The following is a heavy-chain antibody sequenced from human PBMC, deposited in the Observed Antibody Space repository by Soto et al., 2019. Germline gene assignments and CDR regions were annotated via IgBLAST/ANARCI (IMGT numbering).Heavy chain of an antibody. D-gene: IGHD2-8*01. CDR2: IQQDGSEK. CDR3: ARERTGQYCTNGVCYALDM. J-gene: IGHJ3*02. V-gene: IGHV3-7*01. Sequence: GGSLRLSCAASGFTFSSYWMSWVRQAPGKGLEWVANIQQDGSEKYYVDSVKGRLTISRDNDKNSLYLQMNSLRAEDTAGYDCARERTGQYCTNGVCYALDMWGKGTMVTV. CDR1: GFTFSSYW.